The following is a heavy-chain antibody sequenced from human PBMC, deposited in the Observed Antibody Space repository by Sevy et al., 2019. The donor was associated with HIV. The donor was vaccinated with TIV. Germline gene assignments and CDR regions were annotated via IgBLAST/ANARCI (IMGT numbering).Heavy chain of an antibody. CDR1: GFTFSSYW. V-gene: IGHV3-74*01. CDR2: INSNGSST. Sequence: GGSLRLSCAASGFTFSSYWMHWVRQAPGKGLVWVSRINSNGSSTTYADSVKGRFTISRDNAKNTLYLQMNSLRAEDTALYYCTRADRLTLPPFDYWGHGTLVTVSS. J-gene: IGHJ4*01. D-gene: IGHD3-9*01. CDR3: TRADRLTLPPFDY.